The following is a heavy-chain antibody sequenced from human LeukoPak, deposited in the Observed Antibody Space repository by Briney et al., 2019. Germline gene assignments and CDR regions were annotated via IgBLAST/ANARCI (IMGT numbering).Heavy chain of an antibody. V-gene: IGHV3-23*01. CDR3: AKDLGGYYDSSGYPTHDY. CDR2: ISGSGGST. Sequence: GGSLRLSCAASGFTFSCYAMSWVRQAPGKGLEWVSAISGSGGSTYYADSVKGRFTISRDNSKNTLYLQMNSLRAEDTAVYYCAKDLGGYYDSSGYPTHDYWGQGTLVTVSS. D-gene: IGHD3-22*01. J-gene: IGHJ4*02. CDR1: GFTFSCYA.